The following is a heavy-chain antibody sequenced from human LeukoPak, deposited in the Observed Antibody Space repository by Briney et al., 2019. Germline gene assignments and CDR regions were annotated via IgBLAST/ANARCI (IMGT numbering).Heavy chain of an antibody. J-gene: IGHJ4*02. CDR2: IKSKTDGGTT. Sequence: GGSLRLSCTASGFTFGDYAMTWFRQAPGKGLEWVGRIKSKTDGGTTDYAAPVKGRFTTSRDDSKNTLYLQMNSLKTEDTAVYYCTTDIRFGFGELPDFDYWGQGTLVTVSS. D-gene: IGHD3-10*01. CDR1: GFTFGDYA. V-gene: IGHV3-15*01. CDR3: TTDIRFGFGELPDFDY.